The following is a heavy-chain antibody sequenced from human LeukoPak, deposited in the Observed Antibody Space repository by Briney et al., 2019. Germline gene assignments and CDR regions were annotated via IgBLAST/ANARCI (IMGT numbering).Heavy chain of an antibody. CDR2: IRSKAYGGTT. Sequence: GGSLRLSCTASGFTFGDYAMSWVRQAPGKGLEWVGFIRSKAYGGTTEYAASVKGRFTISRDDSKSIAYQQMNSLKTEDTAVYYCTSWVYYYDSSGYPGVYFDYWGQGTLVTVSS. D-gene: IGHD3-22*01. V-gene: IGHV3-49*04. CDR3: TSWVYYYDSSGYPGVYFDY. J-gene: IGHJ4*02. CDR1: GFTFGDYA.